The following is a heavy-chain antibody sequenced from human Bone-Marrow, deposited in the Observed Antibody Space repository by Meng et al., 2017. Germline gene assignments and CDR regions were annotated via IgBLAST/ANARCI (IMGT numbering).Heavy chain of an antibody. D-gene: IGHD6-19*01. J-gene: IGHJ4*02. CDR1: GYSFTSYN. CDR3: SRDRGSGWYAY. Sequence: ASVKVSCKASGYSFTSYNINWVRQAPGQGLEWMGWISPYNGDTKYAEKFQGRVTMTTDTSTTTVYMELSSLRSDETAVYYCSRDRGSGWYAYWGQGTLVTVS. CDR2: ISPYNGDT. V-gene: IGHV1-18*01.